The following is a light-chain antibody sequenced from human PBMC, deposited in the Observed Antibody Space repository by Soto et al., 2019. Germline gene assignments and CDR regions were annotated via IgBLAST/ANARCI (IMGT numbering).Light chain of an antibody. V-gene: IGLV1-40*01. J-gene: IGLJ3*02. CDR2: GNN. CDR1: SSNIGAGYD. Sequence: QSVLTQPPSVSGAPGQRVTISCTGSSSNIGAGYDVHWYQQLPGTAPKLLIYGNNNRPSGVPDRFSGSTSGTSASLAITGRQADDEADYYCQSYDSSLSDSWVFGGGTKLTVL. CDR3: QSYDSSLSDSWV.